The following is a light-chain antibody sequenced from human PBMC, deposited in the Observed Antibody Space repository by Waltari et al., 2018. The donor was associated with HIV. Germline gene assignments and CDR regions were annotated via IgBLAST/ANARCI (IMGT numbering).Light chain of an antibody. V-gene: IGLV1-40*01. CDR3: QSYDSSLTSSV. CDR2: GTT. J-gene: IGLJ1*01. Sequence: QSVLTPPPSVSGPPGQTAPTPCTRTRHTHGAGSGVHRYRQLPGPAPKLLISGTTNRPSGVPERFSGSKSGPSASLAITGLQCEDEADYYCQSYDSSLTSSVFGPGTRVTVL. CDR1: RHTHGAGSG.